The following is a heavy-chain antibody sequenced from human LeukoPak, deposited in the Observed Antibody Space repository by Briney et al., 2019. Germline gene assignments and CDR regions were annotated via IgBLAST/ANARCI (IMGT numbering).Heavy chain of an antibody. D-gene: IGHD5-24*01. CDR2: IYYSGST. V-gene: IGHV4-39*01. CDR1: GGSISSSSYY. CDR3: ARLHGVRPSP. Sequence: SETLSLTCTVSGGSISSSSYYWGWIRQPPGKGLEWIGSIYYSGSTYYNPSLKSRVTISVDTSKNQFSLKLSSVTAADTAVYHCARLHGVRPSPWGQGTLVTVSS. J-gene: IGHJ5*02.